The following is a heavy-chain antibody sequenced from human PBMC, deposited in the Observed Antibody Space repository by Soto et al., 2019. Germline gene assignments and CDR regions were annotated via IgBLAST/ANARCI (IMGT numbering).Heavy chain of an antibody. CDR3: ARDFRPWVAAEGIDP. CDR2: ISYDGSNK. Sequence: QVQLVESGGGVVQPGRSLRLSCAASGFTFSSYAMHWVRQAPGKGLGWVAVISYDGSNKYYADSVKGRFTISRDNSKNTLYLQMNSLRAEDTAVYYCARDFRPWVAAEGIDPWGQGTLVTVSS. CDR1: GFTFSSYA. D-gene: IGHD6-25*01. J-gene: IGHJ5*02. V-gene: IGHV3-30-3*01.